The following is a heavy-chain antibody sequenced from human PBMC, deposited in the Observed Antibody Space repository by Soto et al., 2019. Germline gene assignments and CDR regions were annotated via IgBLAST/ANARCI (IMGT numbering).Heavy chain of an antibody. D-gene: IGHD1-20*01. Sequence: SETLSLTCSVSGGSISSGAYYWTWIGQRPGKGLEWIGYIYYSGNTYSSPSLKSRLSISLDTSKNQFSLRLSSVTAADTAMYYCARARLSAVYASDISGQGTMVTVSS. CDR2: IYYSGNT. CDR1: GGSISSGAYY. V-gene: IGHV4-31*03. J-gene: IGHJ3*02. CDR3: ARARLSAVYASDI.